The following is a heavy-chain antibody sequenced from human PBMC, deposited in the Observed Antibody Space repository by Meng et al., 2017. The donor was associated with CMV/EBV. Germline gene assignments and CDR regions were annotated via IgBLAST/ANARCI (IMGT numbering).Heavy chain of an antibody. D-gene: IGHD6-6*01. Sequence: PEDPGPGLVKPSETLSLTCTVSGGSISSSSDYWGWIRQPPGKGLEWIGSIYYSGSTYYNPSLKSRVTISVDTSKNQFSLKLSSVTAADTAVYYCARSIAARPYRYNWFDPWGQGTLVTVSS. CDR3: ARSIAARPYRYNWFDP. CDR1: GGSISSSSDY. J-gene: IGHJ5*02. CDR2: IYYSGST. V-gene: IGHV4-39*07.